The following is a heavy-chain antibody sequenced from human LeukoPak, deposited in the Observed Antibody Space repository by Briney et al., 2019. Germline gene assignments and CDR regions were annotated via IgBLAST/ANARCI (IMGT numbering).Heavy chain of an antibody. J-gene: IGHJ5*02. V-gene: IGHV1-46*01. CDR1: GYTFTSYY. CDR3: ARDPTITIFGVVTYNWFDP. D-gene: IGHD3-3*01. CDR2: INPSGGST. Sequence: ASVKVSCKASGYTFTSYYMHWVRQAPGQGLEWMGIINPSGGSTGYAQKFQGRITTTRDTSTSTVYMELRSLRSDDTAVYYCARDPTITIFGVVTYNWFDPWGQGTLVTVSS.